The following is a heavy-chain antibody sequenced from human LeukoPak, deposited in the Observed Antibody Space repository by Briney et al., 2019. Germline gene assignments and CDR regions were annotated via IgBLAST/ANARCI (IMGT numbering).Heavy chain of an antibody. Sequence: TGGSLRLSCAASGFTVSSNYMSWVRQAPGKGLEWVSVIYSGGSTYYADSVKGRFTISRDNSKNTLYLQMNSLRAEDTAVYYCARGLFVAVADPFDYWGQGTLVTVSS. V-gene: IGHV3-53*01. CDR2: IYSGGST. J-gene: IGHJ4*02. CDR3: ARGLFVAVADPFDY. D-gene: IGHD6-19*01. CDR1: GFTVSSNY.